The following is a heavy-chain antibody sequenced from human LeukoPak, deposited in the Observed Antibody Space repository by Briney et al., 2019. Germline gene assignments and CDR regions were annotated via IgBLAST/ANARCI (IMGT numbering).Heavy chain of an antibody. J-gene: IGHJ4*02. CDR1: GFTFSSYG. CDR3: AKWDCSSTSCYGGVDY. CDR2: ISYDGSNK. D-gene: IGHD2-2*01. V-gene: IGHV3-30*18. Sequence: GRSLRLSCAASGFTFSSYGMHWVRQAPGKGLEWVAVISYDGSNKYYADSVKGRFTISRGNSKNTLYLQMNSLRAEDTAVYYCAKWDCSSTSCYGGVDYWGQGTLVTVSS.